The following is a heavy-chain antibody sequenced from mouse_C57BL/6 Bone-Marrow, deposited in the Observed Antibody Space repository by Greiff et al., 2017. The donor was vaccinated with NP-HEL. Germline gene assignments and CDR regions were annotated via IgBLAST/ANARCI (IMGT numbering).Heavy chain of an antibody. V-gene: IGHV14-2*01. CDR1: GFNIKDYY. D-gene: IGHD1-1*01. J-gene: IGHJ2*01. CDR2: IDPEDGET. Sequence: VQLKQSGAELVKPGASVKLSCTASGFNIKDYYMHWVKQRTEQGLEWIGRIDPEDGETKYAPKFQGKATIPADTSYNTDYLQLSSLTSEDTAVYYCASGTTVVTNGEFYYFDYWGKGTTLTGSS. CDR3: ASGTTVVTNGEFYYFDY.